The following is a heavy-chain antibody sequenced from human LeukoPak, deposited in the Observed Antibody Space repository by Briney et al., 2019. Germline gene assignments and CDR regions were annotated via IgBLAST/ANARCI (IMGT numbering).Heavy chain of an antibody. V-gene: IGHV4-59*01. D-gene: IGHD5-18*01. CDR3: ARHEDTAMVVAPFDY. CDR2: IYYSGST. J-gene: IGHJ4*02. CDR1: GGSISSYY. Sequence: SETLSLTCTVSGGSISSYYWSWIRQPPGKGLEWIGYIYYSGSTNYNPSLKSRVIISVDTSKNQFSLKLSSVTAADTAVYYCARHEDTAMVVAPFDYWGQGTLVTVSS.